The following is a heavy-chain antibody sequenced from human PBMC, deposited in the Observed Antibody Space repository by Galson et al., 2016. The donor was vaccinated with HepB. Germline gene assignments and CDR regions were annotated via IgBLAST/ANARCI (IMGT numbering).Heavy chain of an antibody. D-gene: IGHD3-22*01. V-gene: IGHV3-21*01. J-gene: IGHJ5*02. CDR2: ISSSGTYI. CDR3: ARSAYQYDSRGYYYGEEWFDP. CDR1: GFTFSTYS. Sequence: SLRLSCAASGFTFSTYSMNWVRQPPGKGLEWVSSISSSGTYIYYADSLKGRFTISRDNAKNSLYLQMNGLRAEDTAVYYCARSAYQYDSRGYYYGEEWFDPWGQGTLVTVSS.